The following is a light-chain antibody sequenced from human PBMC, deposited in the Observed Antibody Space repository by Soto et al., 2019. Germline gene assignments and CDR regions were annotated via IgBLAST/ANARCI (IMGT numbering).Light chain of an antibody. V-gene: IGLV2-11*01. CDR2: DVT. CDR3: CSYAGSYSWL. J-gene: IGLJ3*02. Sequence: QSVLTQPRSVSGSPGQSVTISCTGTSSDVGGYNYVSWYQQHPGKAPKLMIYDVTKRPSGVPDRFSGSKSGNTASLTIIGLQAEDEADYYCCSYAGSYSWLFGGGTQLTVL. CDR1: SSDVGGYNY.